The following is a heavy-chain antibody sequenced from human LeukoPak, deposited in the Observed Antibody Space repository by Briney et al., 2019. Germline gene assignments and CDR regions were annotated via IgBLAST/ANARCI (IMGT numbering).Heavy chain of an antibody. V-gene: IGHV3-66*01. CDR3: ARATVEGAYDYFDY. CDR1: GLSVSSNY. J-gene: IGHJ4*02. D-gene: IGHD3-22*01. CDR2: MYADGAS. Sequence: GGSLRLSCAASGLSVSSNYMGWVRQAPGKGLEWVSIMYADGASYYADSAKGRFTVSRDSSKNTLYLQMNSLRAEDTAVYYCARATVEGAYDYFDYWGQGSLVTVSS.